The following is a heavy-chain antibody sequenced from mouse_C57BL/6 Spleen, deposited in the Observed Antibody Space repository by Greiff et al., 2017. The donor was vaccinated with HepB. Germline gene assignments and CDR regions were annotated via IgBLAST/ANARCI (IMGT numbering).Heavy chain of an antibody. Sequence: QVQLQQSGPELVKPGASVKISCKASGYAFSSSWMNWVKQRPGKGLEWIGRIYPGDGDTNYNGKFKGKATLTADKSSSTAYMQLSSLTSEDSAVSFCARTYGYDDGVLYYAMDYWGQGTSVTVSS. CDR1: GYAFSSSW. CDR2: IYPGDGDT. CDR3: ARTYGYDDGVLYYAMDY. D-gene: IGHD2-2*01. V-gene: IGHV1-82*01. J-gene: IGHJ4*01.